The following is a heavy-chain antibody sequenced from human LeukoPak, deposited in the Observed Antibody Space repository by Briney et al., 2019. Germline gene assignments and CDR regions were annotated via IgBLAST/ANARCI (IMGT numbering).Heavy chain of an antibody. J-gene: IGHJ4*02. Sequence: PGGSLRLSCAAHGFTFSSYAMHWVRQAPGKGLEWVAVISYDGSNKYYADSVKGRFTISRDNSKNTLYLQMNSLRAEDTAVYYCARGRPGVMYYFDYWGQGTLVTVSS. CDR3: ARGRPGVMYYFDY. CDR2: ISYDGSNK. V-gene: IGHV3-30*04. D-gene: IGHD3-16*01. CDR1: GFTFSSYA.